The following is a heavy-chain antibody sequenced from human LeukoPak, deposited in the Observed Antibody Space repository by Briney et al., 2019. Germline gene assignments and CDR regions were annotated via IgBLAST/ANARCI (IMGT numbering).Heavy chain of an antibody. V-gene: IGHV3-48*02. Sequence: GGSLRLSCAASGFTFSGYSMNWVRQAPGKGLEWVAYLRSSGDTIYYADSVKGRFTISRDIAKNSLYLQMSSLRDEDTAVYYWARDPEALDYWGQGTLVTVSS. CDR2: LRSSGDTI. CDR3: ARDPEALDY. J-gene: IGHJ4*02. CDR1: GFTFSGYS.